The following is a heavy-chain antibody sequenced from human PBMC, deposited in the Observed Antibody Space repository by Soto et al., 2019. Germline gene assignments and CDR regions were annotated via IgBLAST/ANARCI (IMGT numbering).Heavy chain of an antibody. CDR2: IYYSGST. V-gene: IGHV4-59*08. CDR1: GGSISSYY. Sequence: SETLSLTCTVSGGSISSYYWSWIRQPPGKGLEWIGYIYYSGSTNYNPSLKSRVTISVDTSKNQFSLKLSSVTAADTAVYYCKGSGWSEVGYFDYWGQGTLVTVSS. CDR3: KGSGWSEVGYFDY. J-gene: IGHJ4*02. D-gene: IGHD6-19*01.